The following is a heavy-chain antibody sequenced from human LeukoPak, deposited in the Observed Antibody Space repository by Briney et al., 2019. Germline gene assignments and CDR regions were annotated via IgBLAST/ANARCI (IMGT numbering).Heavy chain of an antibody. Sequence: ASVQVSCKASGYSFSIYGITWARQAPGQGLEYLGWISASDGSTNYAQKVQDRVTMTTDTSTSTAYLELRSLRSEDTAVYYCARCGAAVTTHFSHWGQGTLVTVSS. V-gene: IGHV1-18*01. CDR3: ARCGAAVTTHFSH. CDR1: GYSFSIYG. D-gene: IGHD4-17*01. CDR2: ISASDGST. J-gene: IGHJ4*02.